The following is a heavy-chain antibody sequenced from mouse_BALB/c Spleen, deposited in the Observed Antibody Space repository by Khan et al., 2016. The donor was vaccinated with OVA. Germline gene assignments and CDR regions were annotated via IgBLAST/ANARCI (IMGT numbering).Heavy chain of an antibody. Sequence: QVQLKQSGAELARPGASVKLSCKASGYTFTDYYINWVKQRTGQGLEWIGELSPGSGDIYYNEKFKGKATLTADKSSSTAYMPLSSLTSEDSAVYYCARRNYFGYTCAYWGHGTLVTVAA. CDR3: ARRNYFGYTCAY. J-gene: IGHJ3*01. CDR2: LSPGSGDI. V-gene: IGHV1-77*01. CDR1: GYTFTDYY. D-gene: IGHD1-2*01.